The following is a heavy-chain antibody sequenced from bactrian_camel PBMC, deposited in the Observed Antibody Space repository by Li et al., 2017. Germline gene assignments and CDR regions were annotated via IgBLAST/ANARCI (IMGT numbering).Heavy chain of an antibody. J-gene: IGHJ6*01. CDR1: GFTFSTYA. CDR3: ATSLTDNWLRGFGY. Sequence: VQLVESGGGLVQPGGSLVLSCAASGFTFSTYAMSWVRQAPGKGLEWVSLISSSGGSTLYADSVKGRFTISRDNAKNTINLELNSLKSEDTGLYYCATSLTDNWLRGFGYWGQGTQVTVS. D-gene: IGHD7*01. CDR2: ISSSGGST. V-gene: IGHV3S40*01.